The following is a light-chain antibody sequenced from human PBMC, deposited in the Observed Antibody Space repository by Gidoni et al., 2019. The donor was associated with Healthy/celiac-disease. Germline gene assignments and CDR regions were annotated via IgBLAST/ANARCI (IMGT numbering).Light chain of an antibody. Sequence: DIELTQSPATLSLSPVDRATIPCRASQSVSSYLAWYQQKPGQAPRLLIYYAANRAAGIPSRFCGSRSGTDFTLTISSIEPEDVAVYYCQQRSNRPLTFGGGTKVEIK. CDR2: YAA. CDR3: QQRSNRPLT. CDR1: QSVSSY. V-gene: IGKV3-11*01. J-gene: IGKJ4*01.